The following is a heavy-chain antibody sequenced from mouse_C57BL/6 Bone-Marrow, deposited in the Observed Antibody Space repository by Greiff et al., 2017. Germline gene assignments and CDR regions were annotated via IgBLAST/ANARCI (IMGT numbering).Heavy chain of an antibody. J-gene: IGHJ2*01. CDR2: INYDGSST. Sequence: EVQRVESEGGLVQPGSSMKLSCTASGFTFSDYYMAWVRQVPEKGLEWVANINYDGSSTDYLDSLKSRFIISRDNANNILYLQMSSLKSEDTATYYCAREGDYGSSYVVDYWGQGTTLTVSS. CDR1: GFTFSDYY. V-gene: IGHV5-16*01. CDR3: AREGDYGSSYVVDY. D-gene: IGHD1-1*01.